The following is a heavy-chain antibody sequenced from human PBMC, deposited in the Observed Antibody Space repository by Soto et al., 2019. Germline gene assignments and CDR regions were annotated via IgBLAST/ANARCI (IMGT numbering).Heavy chain of an antibody. CDR2: ISYSGST. J-gene: IGHJ1*01. CDR1: GGSISSGDYY. V-gene: IGHV4-30-4*01. CDR3: ARALVGSTVEGFEI. Sequence: SETLSLTCTVSGGSISSGDYYWTWIRQPPAKGLEWIGYISYSGSTFYNPSLRSRVTISVDTSKNRFSLKLKSVTAADTAVYFCARALVGSTVEGFEIWGQGTLVTVSS. D-gene: IGHD1-26*01.